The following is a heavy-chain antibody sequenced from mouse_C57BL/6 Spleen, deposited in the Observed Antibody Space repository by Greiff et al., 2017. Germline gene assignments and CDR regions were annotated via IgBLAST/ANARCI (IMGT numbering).Heavy chain of an antibody. CDR2: IDPANGNT. V-gene: IGHV14-3*01. CDR3: ARGWRLRPDYFDY. D-gene: IGHD2-4*01. CDR1: GFNIKNTY. J-gene: IGHJ2*01. Sequence: DVKLQESVAELVRPGASVKLSCTASGFNIKNTYMHWVKQRPEQGLEWIGRIDPANGNTKYAPKFQGKATITADTSSNTAYLQLSSLTSEDTAIYYCARGWRLRPDYFDYWGQGTTLTVSS.